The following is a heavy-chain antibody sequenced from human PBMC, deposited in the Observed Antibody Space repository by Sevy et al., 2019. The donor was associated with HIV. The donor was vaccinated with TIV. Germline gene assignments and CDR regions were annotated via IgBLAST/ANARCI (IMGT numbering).Heavy chain of an antibody. CDR3: ARSFTMVRGVIITDRNWFDP. J-gene: IGHJ5*02. CDR2: ISAYNGNT. Sequence: ASVKVSCKASGYTFTSYGISWVRQAPGQGLEWMGWISAYNGNTNYAQKLQGRVTMTTDTSTSTAYMELRSLRSDDTAVYYCARSFTMVRGVIITDRNWFDPWGQGTLVTVSS. V-gene: IGHV1-18*01. CDR1: GYTFTSYG. D-gene: IGHD3-10*01.